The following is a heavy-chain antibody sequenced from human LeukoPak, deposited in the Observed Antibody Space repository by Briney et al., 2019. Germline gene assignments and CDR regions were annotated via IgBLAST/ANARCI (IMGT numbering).Heavy chain of an antibody. CDR2: XXGFMDDS. CDR1: GYRXXSXX. J-gene: IGHJ4*02. CDR3: VRDEKRAHSGSVGYFDY. D-gene: IGHD6-13*01. Sequence: ASVKVSCKASGYRXXSXXXSXXXXXXGXGXXWXXXXXGFMDDSNYARKFQGRVTLTKDTFTSTAYMEVRSLRSDDTAVYYCVRDEKRAHSGSVGYFDYWGQGTLVTVSS. V-gene: IGHV1-18*01.